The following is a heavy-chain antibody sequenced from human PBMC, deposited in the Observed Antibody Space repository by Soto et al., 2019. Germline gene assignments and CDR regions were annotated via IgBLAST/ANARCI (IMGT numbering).Heavy chain of an antibody. CDR2: TYYRSKWDY. Sequence: SQTRSLTCAISGDSVSTNSATWDWIRKSPSRGLEWLGRTYYRSKWDYDYAASVKGRININPDTSNNQVSLHLDSVTPDDTAVYYCARLIGNSWLDSWGQGTLVTVSS. CDR1: GDSVSTNSAT. V-gene: IGHV6-1*01. CDR3: ARLIGNSWLDS. J-gene: IGHJ5*01. D-gene: IGHD2-8*01.